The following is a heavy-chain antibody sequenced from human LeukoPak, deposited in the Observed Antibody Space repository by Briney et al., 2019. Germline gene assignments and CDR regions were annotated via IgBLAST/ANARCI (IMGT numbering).Heavy chain of an antibody. CDR1: GFTFSSYG. D-gene: IGHD4-17*01. V-gene: IGHV3-30*18. J-gene: IGHJ4*02. Sequence: GRSLRLSCAASGFTFSSYGMHWVRQAPGKGLEWVAGISYDGSNKYYADSVKGRFTISRDDSKNTLYLQMNSLRAEDTAVYYCAKDEDHDYGDYYFDSWGQGTLVTVSS. CDR2: ISYDGSNK. CDR3: AKDEDHDYGDYYFDS.